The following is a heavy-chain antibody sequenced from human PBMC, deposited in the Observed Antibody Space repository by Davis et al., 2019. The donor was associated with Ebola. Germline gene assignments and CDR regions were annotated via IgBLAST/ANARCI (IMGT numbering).Heavy chain of an antibody. Sequence: GESLKISCAASGFTFSSYWMHWVRQAPGKGLEYVSVITSDGGSTYYANSVKGRFTISRDNSKNTVYLQMGSLRVDDMAVYYCARGYDNRGYYYVDYWGQGSLVTVSS. CDR3: ARGYDNRGYYYVDY. V-gene: IGHV3-64*01. D-gene: IGHD3-22*01. J-gene: IGHJ4*02. CDR1: GFTFSSYW. CDR2: ITSDGGST.